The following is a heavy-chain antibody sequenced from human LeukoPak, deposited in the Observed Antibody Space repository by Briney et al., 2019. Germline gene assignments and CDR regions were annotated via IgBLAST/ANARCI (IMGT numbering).Heavy chain of an antibody. D-gene: IGHD6-6*01. CDR2: ITWNGDAT. V-gene: IGHV3-43D*04. J-gene: IGHJ4*02. CDR1: GFAFEDYA. Sequence: PGGSLRLSCAASGFAFEDYAMYWVRQAPGKGLEWVSLITWNGDATYYADSAKGRFTISRDTSKKSLYLQMNSLRAEDTAFYYCAKDRGIAAPDYYFGYWGQGTLVTVSS. CDR3: AKDRGIAAPDYYFGY.